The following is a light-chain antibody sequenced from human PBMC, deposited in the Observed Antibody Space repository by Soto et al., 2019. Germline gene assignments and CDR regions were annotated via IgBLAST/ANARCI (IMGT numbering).Light chain of an antibody. CDR1: SSSIGSNY. CDR2: END. J-gene: IGLJ1*01. CDR3: GTWDSSLSAYV. V-gene: IGLV1-51*02. Sequence: QSALTQPPSVSAAPGQKVTISCSGSSSSIGSNYVSWYQQLPGTAPKLLIYENDMRPSGIPDRFSGSKSGTSATLGITGLQTGDEADYYCGTWDSSLSAYVLGTGTKLTVL.